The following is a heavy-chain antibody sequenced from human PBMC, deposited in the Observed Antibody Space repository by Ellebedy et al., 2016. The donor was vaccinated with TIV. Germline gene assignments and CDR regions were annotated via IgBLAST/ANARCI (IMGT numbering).Heavy chain of an antibody. Sequence: SETLSLTXTVSGGSISSYYWSWIRQPPGEGLEWIGYIYYSGSTNYNPSLKSRVTISVDTSKNQFSLKLSSVTAADTAVYYCARDSVVTPYYYYGMDVWGQGTTVTVSS. CDR1: GGSISSYY. J-gene: IGHJ6*02. CDR2: IYYSGST. V-gene: IGHV4-59*01. D-gene: IGHD4-23*01. CDR3: ARDSVVTPYYYYGMDV.